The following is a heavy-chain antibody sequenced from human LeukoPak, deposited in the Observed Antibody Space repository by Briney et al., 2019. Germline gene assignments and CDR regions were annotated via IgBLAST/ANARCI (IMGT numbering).Heavy chain of an antibody. CDR3: ARGSIVVVGARVPFCFDY. Sequence: SVKVSCKASGGTFSSYAISWVRQAPGQGLEWMGGIIPIFGTANYAQKFQGRVTITTDESTSTAYMELSSLRSEDTAVYYCARGSIVVVGARVPFCFDYWGQGTLVTVSS. J-gene: IGHJ4*02. V-gene: IGHV1-69*05. CDR1: GGTFSSYA. D-gene: IGHD2-15*01. CDR2: IIPIFGTA.